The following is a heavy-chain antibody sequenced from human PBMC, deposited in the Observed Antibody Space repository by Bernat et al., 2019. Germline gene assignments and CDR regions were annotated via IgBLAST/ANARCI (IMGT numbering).Heavy chain of an antibody. V-gene: IGHV3-23*01. D-gene: IGHD4-11*01. CDR1: GFTFSSYA. J-gene: IGHJ4*02. CDR3: AKGLLSTVTKDLDY. Sequence: EVQLLESGGGLVQPGGSLRLSCAASGFTFSSYAMSRVRQAPGKGLEWVSAISGSGGSTYYAASVKGRFTISRDNSKNTLYLQMNSLRAEDTAVYYCAKGLLSTVTKDLDYWGQGTLVTVSS. CDR2: ISGSGGST.